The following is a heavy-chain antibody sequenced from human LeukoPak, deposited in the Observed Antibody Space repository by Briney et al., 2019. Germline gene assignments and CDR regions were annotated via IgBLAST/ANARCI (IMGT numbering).Heavy chain of an antibody. CDR1: GFTFSSYS. CDR2: FYSGGST. Sequence: GGSLRLSCAASGFTFSSYSMNWVRQAPGKGLEWVSVFYSGGSTYYADSVKGRFTISRDTSKNTLYLQMNSLRAEDTAVYYCASSVTLIPRGPDAFNIWGQGTMVTVSS. V-gene: IGHV3-53*01. CDR3: ASSVTLIPRGPDAFNI. D-gene: IGHD4-11*01. J-gene: IGHJ3*02.